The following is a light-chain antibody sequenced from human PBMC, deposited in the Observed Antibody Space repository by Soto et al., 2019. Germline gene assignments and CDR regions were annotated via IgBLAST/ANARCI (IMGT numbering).Light chain of an antibody. CDR3: QQRSQWPCT. Sequence: EIVLTQSPATLSLSPGERATLSCRASQSVSIDLAWYQQKPGQAPRLLIYDASNRATGIAARFSGGGSGTDFTLTIRSPEPADFAVYYCQQRSQWPCTFGQGAQVEIK. V-gene: IGKV3-11*01. CDR1: QSVSID. CDR2: DAS. J-gene: IGKJ1*01.